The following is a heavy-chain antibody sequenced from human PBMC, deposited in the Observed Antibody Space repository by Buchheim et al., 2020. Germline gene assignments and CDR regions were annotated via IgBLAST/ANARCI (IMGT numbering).Heavy chain of an antibody. CDR1: GYTFTSYY. J-gene: IGHJ4*02. CDR3: SRDLSDYGYYVGGDYFDY. D-gene: IGHD4-17*01. Sequence: QVQLVQSGAEVKKPGASVKVSCKASGYTFTSYYMHWVRQAPGQGLEWMGIINPSGGSTSYAQKFQGRVTMTRDTSTSTVYMELSSLRSEDTAVYYCSRDLSDYGYYVGGDYFDYWGQGTL. CDR2: INPSGGST. V-gene: IGHV1-46*01.